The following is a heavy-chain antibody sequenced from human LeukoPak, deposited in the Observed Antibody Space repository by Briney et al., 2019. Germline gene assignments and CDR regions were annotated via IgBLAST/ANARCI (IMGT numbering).Heavy chain of an antibody. CDR2: ITHDGRTE. Sequence: PGRSLRLSCAASGFIFSNYGMHWVRQAPGKGVEWVAVITHDGRTEFYADSVKGRFTISRDNSKNTLDLQMFSLRAEDTAVYYCTKEPTPYTSGWYFQHWGQGTLVTVSS. J-gene: IGHJ1*01. CDR3: TKEPTPYTSGWYFQH. V-gene: IGHV3-30*18. D-gene: IGHD6-25*01. CDR1: GFIFSNYG.